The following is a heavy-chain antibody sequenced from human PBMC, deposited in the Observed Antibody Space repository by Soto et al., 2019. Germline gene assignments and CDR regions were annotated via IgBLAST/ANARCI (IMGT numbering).Heavy chain of an antibody. CDR3: ARDRLTGDSSLSFDY. CDR1: GFTFSSYG. J-gene: IGHJ4*02. V-gene: IGHV3-33*01. D-gene: IGHD3-9*01. Sequence: QVQLVESGGGVVQPGRSLRLSCAASGFTFSSYGMYWVRQAPGKGLEWVAVIWYDGSNKYYADSVKGRFTISRDNSKNTLYLQMNSLRAEDTAVYYCARDRLTGDSSLSFDYWGQGTLVTVSS. CDR2: IWYDGSNK.